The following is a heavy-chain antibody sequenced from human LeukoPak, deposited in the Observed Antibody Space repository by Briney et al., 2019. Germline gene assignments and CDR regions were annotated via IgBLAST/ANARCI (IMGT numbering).Heavy chain of an antibody. CDR2: IIPIFGTA. Sequence: ASVKVSCKASGGTFSSYAISWVRQAPGQGLEWMGGIIPIFGTANYAQKFQGRVTITTDESTSTAYMELSSLRSEDTAVYYCARYPVGGSDYFYYMDVWGEGTTVTVSS. D-gene: IGHD3-16*01. J-gene: IGHJ6*03. CDR1: GGTFSSYA. CDR3: ARYPVGGSDYFYYMDV. V-gene: IGHV1-69*05.